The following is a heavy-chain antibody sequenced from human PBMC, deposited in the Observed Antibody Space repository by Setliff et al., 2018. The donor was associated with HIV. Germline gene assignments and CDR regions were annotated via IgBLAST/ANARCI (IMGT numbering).Heavy chain of an antibody. V-gene: IGHV3-23*01. J-gene: IGHJ5*02. D-gene: IGHD3-22*01. CDR1: GFIFSSYA. CDR3: AKDRRGYHYDSSGYPGFDP. CDR2: ISGSADST. Sequence: GGSMRLSCAASGFIFSSYAMNWVRQAPGKGLEWVSAISGSADSTYYAHSVRGRFTISRDKSKNTLYLKMNSLRAEDTAVYSCAKDRRGYHYDSSGYPGFDPWGQGTLVTVSS.